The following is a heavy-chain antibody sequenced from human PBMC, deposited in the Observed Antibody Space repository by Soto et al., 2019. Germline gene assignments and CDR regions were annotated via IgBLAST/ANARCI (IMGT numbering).Heavy chain of an antibody. D-gene: IGHD1-26*01. Sequence: QVQLEESGGGVVQPGRSLRLSCAASGFTVGAYTMHWVRQATGKGLEWVAVISSDGNHKYYTDSVKGRFTISRDTSTNTLFLQMNSLRPEDTAVYYCTRWEQPLFDYWGQGTLVTVSS. CDR3: TRWEQPLFDY. CDR1: GFTVGAYT. J-gene: IGHJ4*02. V-gene: IGHV3-30-3*01. CDR2: ISSDGNHK.